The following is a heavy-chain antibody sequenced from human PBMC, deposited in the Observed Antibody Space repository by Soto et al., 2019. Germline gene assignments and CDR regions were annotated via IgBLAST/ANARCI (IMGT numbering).Heavy chain of an antibody. CDR2: IYHSGST. J-gene: IGHJ4*02. D-gene: IGHD2-8*02. CDR1: GGFISSGGYS. Sequence: SETLSLTCAVSGGFISSGGYSWSWIRQPPGKGLEWIGYIYHSGSTYYNPSLKSRVTISVDTSKNQFSLKLTSVTAADTAVYYCARDKITGLFDYWGQGTLVTSPQ. CDR3: ARDKITGLFDY. V-gene: IGHV4-30-2*01.